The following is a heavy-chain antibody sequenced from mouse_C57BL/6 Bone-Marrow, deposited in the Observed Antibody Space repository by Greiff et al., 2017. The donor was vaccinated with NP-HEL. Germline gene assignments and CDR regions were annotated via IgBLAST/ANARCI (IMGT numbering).Heavy chain of an antibody. J-gene: IGHJ3*01. V-gene: IGHV5-17*01. Sequence: EVHLVESGGGLVKPGGSLKLSCAASGFTFSDYGMHWVRQAPEKGLEWVAYISSGSSTIYYADTVKGRFTISRDNAKNTLFLQMTRLRSEDTAMYYCAVITPAPFAYWGQGTLVTVSA. CDR1: GFTFSDYG. CDR2: ISSGSSTI. D-gene: IGHD1-1*01. CDR3: AVITPAPFAY.